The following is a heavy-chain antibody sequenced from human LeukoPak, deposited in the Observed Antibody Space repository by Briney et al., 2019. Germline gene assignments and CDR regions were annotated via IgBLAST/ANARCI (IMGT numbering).Heavy chain of an antibody. D-gene: IGHD6-13*01. J-gene: IGHJ6*02. Sequence: GGSLRLSCAASGFTFSSYGMHWVRQAPGKGLEWVAFIRYDGSNKYYADSVKGRFTISRDNSKNTLYLQMNSLRAEDTAVYYCASFRDDIAAAGTQTYYYYGMDVWGQGTTVTVSS. CDR3: ASFRDDIAAAGTQTYYYYGMDV. V-gene: IGHV3-30*02. CDR1: GFTFSSYG. CDR2: IRYDGSNK.